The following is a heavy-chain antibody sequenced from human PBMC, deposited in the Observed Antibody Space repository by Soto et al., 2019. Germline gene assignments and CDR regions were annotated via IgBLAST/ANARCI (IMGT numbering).Heavy chain of an antibody. CDR3: ARSGLDYYDSSGYYYSPYLIDY. D-gene: IGHD3-22*01. V-gene: IGHV1-46*01. J-gene: IGHJ4*02. CDR1: GYTFTSYY. Sequence: ASVKVSCKASGYTFTSYYMHWVRQAPGQELEWMGIINPSGGSTSYAQKFQGRVTMTRDTSTSTVYMELSSLRSEDTAVYYCARSGLDYYDSSGYYYSPYLIDYWGQGTLVTVSS. CDR2: INPSGGST.